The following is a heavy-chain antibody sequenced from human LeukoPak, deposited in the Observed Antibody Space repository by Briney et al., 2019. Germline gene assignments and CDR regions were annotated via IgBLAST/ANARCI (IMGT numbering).Heavy chain of an antibody. D-gene: IGHD3-10*01. V-gene: IGHV3-30*02. CDR2: IRYDGSNK. Sequence: GGSLRLSCAASGFSFSSYGMHWVRQAPGKGLEWVAFIRYDGSNKHYTDSVKGRFTISRDNSKNTLYLQMNSLRVEDTAVYYCARITMVRGADYWGQGTLVTVSS. J-gene: IGHJ4*02. CDR3: ARITMVRGADY. CDR1: GFSFSSYG.